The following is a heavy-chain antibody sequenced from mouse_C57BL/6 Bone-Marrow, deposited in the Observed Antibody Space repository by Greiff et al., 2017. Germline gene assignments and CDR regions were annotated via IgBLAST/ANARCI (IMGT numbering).Heavy chain of an antibody. Sequence: VQLQQSGAELVRPGASVKVSCKASGYAFTNYLIEWVKQRPGQGLEWIGVINPGSGGTNYNEKFKGKATLTADKSSSTAYMQLSSLTSEDSAVYFCATAYYYVSSYEDYWGQGTTLTVSS. J-gene: IGHJ2*01. V-gene: IGHV1-54*01. D-gene: IGHD1-1*01. CDR1: GYAFTNYL. CDR3: ATAYYYVSSYEDY. CDR2: INPGSGGT.